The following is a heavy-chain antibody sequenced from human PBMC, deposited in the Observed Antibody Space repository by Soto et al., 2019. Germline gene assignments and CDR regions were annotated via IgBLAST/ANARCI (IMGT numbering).Heavy chain of an antibody. CDR2: IYYSGSA. CDR3: ARDKYNPRNWFDP. V-gene: IGHV4-30-4*01. Sequence: QVQLQESGPGLVKPLQTLSLTCTVSGDSIGSSDYYWSWIRQPPGKGLEWIGYIYYSGSAYYNPSLNSRVTISVDTSKNQFSLKLSSVTAADTAVYYCARDKYNPRNWFDPWGQGTLVTVSS. J-gene: IGHJ5*02. D-gene: IGHD1-1*01. CDR1: GDSIGSSDYY.